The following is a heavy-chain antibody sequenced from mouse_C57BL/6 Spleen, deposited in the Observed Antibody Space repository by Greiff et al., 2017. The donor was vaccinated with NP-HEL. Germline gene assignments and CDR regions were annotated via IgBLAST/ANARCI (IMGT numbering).Heavy chain of an antibody. J-gene: IGHJ4*01. CDR1: GSKLPSTY. D-gene: IGHD1-1*01. V-gene: IGHV14-3*02. CDR2: IDPSHFQT. CDR3: AREGTVVAHYYAMDY. Sequence: DVQLQESGAELVKPGASVKLSCTASGSKLPSTYLPVPPSSPSHFLYFLLIIDPSHFQTKYDPKFQGKATITADTSSNTAYLQLSSLTSEDTAVYYCAREGTVVAHYYAMDYWGQGTSVTVSS.